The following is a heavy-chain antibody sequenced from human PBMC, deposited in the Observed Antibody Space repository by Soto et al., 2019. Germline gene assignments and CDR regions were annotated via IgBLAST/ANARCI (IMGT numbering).Heavy chain of an antibody. Sequence: GESLKISCKGSGYSFTSYWIGWVRQMPGKGLEWMGIIYPGDSDTRYSPSFQGQVTISADKSISTAYLQWSSLKASDTAMYYCAGLLSVATQEDAFDIWGQGTMVTVSS. CDR3: AGLLSVATQEDAFDI. CDR1: GYSFTSYW. CDR2: IYPGDSDT. V-gene: IGHV5-51*01. D-gene: IGHD5-12*01. J-gene: IGHJ3*02.